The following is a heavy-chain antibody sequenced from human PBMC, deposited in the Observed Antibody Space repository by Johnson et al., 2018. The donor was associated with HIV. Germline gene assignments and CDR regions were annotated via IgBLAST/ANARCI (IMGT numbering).Heavy chain of an antibody. CDR1: GFTFSSFG. CDR2: ISSSGSTT. CDR3: ARAPPGGAFDI. V-gene: IGHV3-48*04. D-gene: IGHD6-25*01. Sequence: VQLVESGGGVVQPGRSLRLSCAASGFTFSSFGMHWIRQAPGKGLEWVSYISSSGSTTYYADSLKGRFTVSRDNAKNSLSLQMNSLRVEDTAVYYCARAPPGGAFDIWGQGTMVTVSS. J-gene: IGHJ3*02.